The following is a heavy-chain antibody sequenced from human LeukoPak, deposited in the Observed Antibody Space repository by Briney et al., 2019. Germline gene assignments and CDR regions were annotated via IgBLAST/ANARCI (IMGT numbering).Heavy chain of an antibody. CDR2: ISYDGSNK. CDR3: AKEDFERDTAMVSGY. J-gene: IGHJ4*02. Sequence: GRSLRLSCAASGFTFSSYGMHWVRQAPGKGLEWVAVISYDGSNKYYADSVRGRFTISRDNSKNTLYLQMNSLRAEDTAVYYCAKEDFERDTAMVSGYWGQGTLVTVSS. V-gene: IGHV3-30*18. CDR1: GFTFSSYG. D-gene: IGHD5-18*01.